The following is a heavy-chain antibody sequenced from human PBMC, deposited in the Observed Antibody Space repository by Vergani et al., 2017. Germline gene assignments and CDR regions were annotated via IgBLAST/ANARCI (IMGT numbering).Heavy chain of an antibody. CDR2: INHSGST. CDR3: ARDLAAAGNYYYYYGMDV. J-gene: IGHJ6*02. D-gene: IGHD6-13*01. Sequence: QVQLQQWGAGLLKPSETLSLTCAVYGGSFSGYYWSWIRQPPGKGLEWIGEINHSGSTNYNPSLKSRVTISVDTSKNQFSLKLSSVTAEDTAVYYCARDLAAAGNYYYYYGMDVWGQGTTVTVSS. CDR1: GGSFSGYY. V-gene: IGHV4-34*01.